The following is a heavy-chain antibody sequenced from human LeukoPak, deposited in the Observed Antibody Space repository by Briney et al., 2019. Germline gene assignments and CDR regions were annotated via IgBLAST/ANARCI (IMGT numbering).Heavy chain of an antibody. V-gene: IGHV3-23*01. CDR3: ELAATPDY. J-gene: IGHJ4*02. CDR2: INGGGDST. CDR1: GFTFSNFG. D-gene: IGHD2-15*01. Sequence: GGSLRLSCAASGFTFSNFGVSWVRQAPGKGLEWVSAINGGGDSTYYADSVKGRLTISRDNSRNTLYLQMNSLRAEDTAVCYCELAATPDYWGQGTLVTVS.